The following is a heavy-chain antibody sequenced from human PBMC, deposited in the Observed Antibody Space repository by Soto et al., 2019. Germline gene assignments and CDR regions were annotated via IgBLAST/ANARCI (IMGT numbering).Heavy chain of an antibody. J-gene: IGHJ4*02. Sequence: ASVKVSCKASGYTFTSYAMHWVRQAPGQRLEWMGWINADNGNTKYSQKLQGRVTITTDTSTSTAYMELRSLRSDDTAVYYCATRDLDYGDFDYWGQGTLVTVSS. CDR2: INADNGNT. CDR1: GYTFTSYA. CDR3: ATRDLDYGDFDY. D-gene: IGHD4-17*01. V-gene: IGHV1-3*01.